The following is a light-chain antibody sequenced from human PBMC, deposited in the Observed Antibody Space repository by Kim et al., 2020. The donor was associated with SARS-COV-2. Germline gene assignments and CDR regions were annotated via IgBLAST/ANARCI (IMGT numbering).Light chain of an antibody. CDR2: RDS. CDR3: QVWDSSTAWV. CDR1: NNGSKN. V-gene: IGLV3-9*01. J-gene: IGLJ3*02. Sequence: VAPGQTAGITCGGNNNGSKNVHWYQQKPGQAPVLVIYRDSNRPSGIPERFSGSNSGNTATLTISRAQAGDEADYYCQVWDSSTAWVFGGGTQLTVL.